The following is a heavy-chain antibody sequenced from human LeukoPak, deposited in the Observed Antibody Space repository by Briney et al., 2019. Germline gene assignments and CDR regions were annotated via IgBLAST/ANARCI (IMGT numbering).Heavy chain of an antibody. CDR1: GFTFSDYY. CDR3: ARGYCSSTSCRDL. Sequence: PGGSLRLSCAASGFTFSDYYMSWIRQAPGKGLEWVSFISSSGSTIYYADSVKGRFTISRDNAKNSLHLQMNSLRAEDTAVYYCARGYCSSTSCRDLWGQGTLVTVSS. J-gene: IGHJ4*02. CDR2: ISSSGSTI. D-gene: IGHD2-2*01. V-gene: IGHV3-11*04.